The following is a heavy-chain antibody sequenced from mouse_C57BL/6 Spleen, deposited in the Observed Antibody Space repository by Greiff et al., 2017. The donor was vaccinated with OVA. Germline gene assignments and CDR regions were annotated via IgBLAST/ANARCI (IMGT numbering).Heavy chain of an antibody. Sequence: EVNLVESGGGLVKPGGSLKLSCAASGFTFSDYGMHWVRQAPEKGLEWVAYISSGSSTIYYADTVKGRFTISRDNAKNTLFLQMTSLRSEDTAMYYCARDYGSRYAMDYWGQGTSVTVSS. J-gene: IGHJ4*01. V-gene: IGHV5-17*01. D-gene: IGHD1-1*01. CDR3: ARDYGSRYAMDY. CDR2: ISSGSSTI. CDR1: GFTFSDYG.